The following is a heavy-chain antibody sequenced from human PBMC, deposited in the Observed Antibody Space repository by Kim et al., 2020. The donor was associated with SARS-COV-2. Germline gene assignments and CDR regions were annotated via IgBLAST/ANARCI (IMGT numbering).Heavy chain of an antibody. CDR1: GGSFSGYY. V-gene: IGHV4-34*01. D-gene: IGHD6-19*01. J-gene: IGHJ2*01. Sequence: SETLSLTCAVYGGSFSGYYWSWIRQPPGKGLEWIGEINHSGSTNYNPSLKSRVTISVDTSKNQFSLKLSSVTAADTAVYYCARVEVLEQWLPRSYWYFDLWGRGTLVTVSS. CDR3: ARVEVLEQWLPRSYWYFDL. CDR2: INHSGST.